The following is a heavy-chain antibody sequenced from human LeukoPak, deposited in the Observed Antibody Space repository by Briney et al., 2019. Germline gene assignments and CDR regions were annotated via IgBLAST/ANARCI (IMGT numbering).Heavy chain of an antibody. V-gene: IGHV3-21*01. CDR3: ARLTGVVNAFDY. CDR1: GFTFSTYS. CDR2: ISSGSSDI. D-gene: IGHD5-18*01. Sequence: GGSLRLSCAVSGFTFSTYSLTWVRQAPGKGLEWVSSISSGSSDISYADSVKGRFTISRDNAKNALYLQMNSLRAEDTAVYYCARLTGVVNAFDYWGQGTLVTVSS. J-gene: IGHJ4*02.